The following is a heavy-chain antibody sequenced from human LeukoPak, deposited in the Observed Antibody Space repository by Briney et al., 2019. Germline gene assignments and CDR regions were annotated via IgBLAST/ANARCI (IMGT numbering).Heavy chain of an antibody. CDR3: ASGSDWDY. CDR2: IKQDGSEK. D-gene: IGHD6-19*01. V-gene: IGHV3-7*05. Sequence: GGSLRLSCEASGFTFSGYWMTWVRQAPGKGLEWVANIKQDGSEKYYVDSVKGRFTISRDNAKNSLYLQMNSLRAEDTAVYYCASGSDWDYWGQGTLATVSS. J-gene: IGHJ4*02. CDR1: GFTFSGYW.